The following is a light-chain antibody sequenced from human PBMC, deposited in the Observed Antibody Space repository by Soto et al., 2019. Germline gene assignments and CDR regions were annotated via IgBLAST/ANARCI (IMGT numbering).Light chain of an antibody. CDR1: GSDIGTYKY. Sequence: QSVLTQPPSASGSPGQSVTISCTGTGSDIGTYKYVSWYQQHPGQAPKLIIYEVSKRPSGVPDRFSGSKSGNTASLTVSGLQSEDEADYYCTSYAGSSNWVFGGGTKLTVL. J-gene: IGLJ3*02. CDR3: TSYAGSSNWV. CDR2: EVS. V-gene: IGLV2-8*01.